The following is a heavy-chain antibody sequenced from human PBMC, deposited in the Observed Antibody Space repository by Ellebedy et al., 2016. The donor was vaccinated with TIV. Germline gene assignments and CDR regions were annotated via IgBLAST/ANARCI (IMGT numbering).Heavy chain of an antibody. Sequence: GESLKISCAASGFTFSEYAMHWVRQTPGKGLEYVSAISRYGDTTYYVDSVKGRFIIFRDNSKNTLYLQMGTVRTEDMAVYYCARRAYGGFTNWYFDLWGRGTLVTVSS. J-gene: IGHJ2*01. CDR3: ARRAYGGFTNWYFDL. CDR2: ISRYGDTT. V-gene: IGHV3-64*02. CDR1: GFTFSEYA. D-gene: IGHD4-23*01.